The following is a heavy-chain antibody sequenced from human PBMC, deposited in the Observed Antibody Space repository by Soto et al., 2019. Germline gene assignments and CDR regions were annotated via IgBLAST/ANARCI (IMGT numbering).Heavy chain of an antibody. D-gene: IGHD6-6*01. Sequence: SETLSLTCFVSGYSITAGGYYWSWIRHHPGKGLEWIGSFYSSGSIIYNPSLRSRVSISVDTSKNQFSLKLSSVTAADTAVYYCAREYSSSSSFDYWGQGTLVTVSS. CDR2: FYSSGSI. CDR3: AREYSSSSSFDY. J-gene: IGHJ4*02. V-gene: IGHV4-39*07. CDR1: GYSITAGGYY.